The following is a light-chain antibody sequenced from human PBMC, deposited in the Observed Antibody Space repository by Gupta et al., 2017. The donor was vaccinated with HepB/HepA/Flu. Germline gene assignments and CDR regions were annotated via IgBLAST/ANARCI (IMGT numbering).Light chain of an antibody. CDR1: QSVGSN. J-gene: IGKJ3*01. CDR3: HQYKDGHPDAVA. CDR2: GVS. Sequence: EKVMTQSPDTLSVSPGERATLSCRASQSVGSNLAWYQQKPGQAPRLLVYGVSTRATGIPARFSGSGYGKEFTLTISSLQSEEFAVYYCHQYKDGHPDAVAFGHGTTVEIK. V-gene: IGKV3-15*01.